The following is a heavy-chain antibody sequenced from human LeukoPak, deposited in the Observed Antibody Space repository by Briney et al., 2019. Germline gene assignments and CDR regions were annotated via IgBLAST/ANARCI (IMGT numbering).Heavy chain of an antibody. Sequence: GASVKVSCKASGYTFTGYYMHWVRQAPGQGLERMGWINPNSGGTNYAQKFQGRVTMTTDTSMSTAYMELSRLTSDDTAVYYCARAGGRSWFDPWGQGTLVTVSS. CDR1: GYTFTGYY. CDR3: ARAGGRSWFDP. J-gene: IGHJ5*02. CDR2: INPNSGGT. V-gene: IGHV1-2*02.